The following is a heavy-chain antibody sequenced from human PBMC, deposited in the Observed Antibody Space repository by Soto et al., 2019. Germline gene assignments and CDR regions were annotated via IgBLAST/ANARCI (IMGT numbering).Heavy chain of an antibody. V-gene: IGHV1-18*01. J-gene: IGHJ4*02. CDR1: GYTFTSYD. CDR2: INGNSGNT. CDR3: ARDLRSSTSLDSDY. Sequence: GASVKVSCKASGYTFTSYDINWVRQATGQGLEWMGWINGNSGNTEYARKFQGRVTMTTDTSTNTAYMELRSLRSDDTAVYYCARDLRSSTSLDSDYWGQGTLVTVSS. D-gene: IGHD2-2*01.